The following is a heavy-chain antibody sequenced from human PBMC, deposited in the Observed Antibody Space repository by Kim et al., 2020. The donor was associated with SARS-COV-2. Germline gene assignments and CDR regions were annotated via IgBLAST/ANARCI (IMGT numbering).Heavy chain of an antibody. Sequence: GGSLRLSCAASGFTVSSNYMSWVRQAPGKGLEWVSVIYSGGSTYYADTEMGRFTISTDNSKNMLYLQMNSVRAEDTAVYYCARFGAAASTTDYWGQGTLVTVSS. D-gene: IGHD6-13*01. J-gene: IGHJ4*02. V-gene: IGHV3-66*01. CDR2: IYSGGST. CDR3: ARFGAAASTTDY. CDR1: GFTVSSNY.